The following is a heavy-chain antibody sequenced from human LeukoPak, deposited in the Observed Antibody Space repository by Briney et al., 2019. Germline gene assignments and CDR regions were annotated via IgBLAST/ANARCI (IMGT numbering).Heavy chain of an antibody. J-gene: IGHJ4*02. V-gene: IGHV3-23*01. CDR2: IYGNGATT. CDR3: ARKYSGLDY. D-gene: IGHD5-12*01. Sequence: GGSLSLSCAVSGFTFSSYAMNWVRQAPGKGLEWVSIIYGNGATTDYADSVKGRFTISRDDSKNTLYLQMNSLRAEDTAVYYCARKYSGLDYWGQGTLVTVSS. CDR1: GFTFSSYA.